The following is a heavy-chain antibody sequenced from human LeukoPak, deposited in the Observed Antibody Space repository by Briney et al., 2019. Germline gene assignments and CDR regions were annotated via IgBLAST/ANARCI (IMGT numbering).Heavy chain of an antibody. Sequence: GGSLRLSCAASGFTFSSYAMNWVRQAPGKGLEWVSSISSSSTYIYYIDSVKGRFIISRDNAKNSLSLQMNSLRAEDTAVYYCARGRGPVSGTVDLWGQGTMVTVSS. V-gene: IGHV3-21*01. J-gene: IGHJ3*01. CDR1: GFTFSSYA. D-gene: IGHD2-8*02. CDR2: ISSSSTYI. CDR3: ARGRGPVSGTVDL.